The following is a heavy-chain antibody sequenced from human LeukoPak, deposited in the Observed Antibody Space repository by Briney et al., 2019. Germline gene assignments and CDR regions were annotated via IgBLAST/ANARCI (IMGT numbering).Heavy chain of an antibody. D-gene: IGHD3-16*01. Sequence: PSETLSLTCTVSGGSISSYYWSWIRQPAGKGLEWIGRFYADGSTHYNPSLKSRVTMSIDPSKNQFSLKLTFVTAADTAVYYCAREVWEADAFDIWGQGTVVTVSS. CDR1: GGSISSYY. V-gene: IGHV4-4*07. CDR3: AREVWEADAFDI. J-gene: IGHJ3*02. CDR2: FYADGST.